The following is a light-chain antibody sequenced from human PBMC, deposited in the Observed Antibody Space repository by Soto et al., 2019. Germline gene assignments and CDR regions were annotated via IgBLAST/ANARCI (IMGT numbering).Light chain of an antibody. CDR1: QSLLNSNGYNY. J-gene: IGKJ1*01. CDR3: MQALTAPPT. Sequence: DVVMTQSPLSLPVTPGEPASISCRSSQSLLNSNGYNYLDWYLQKPGQSPQLLIYLGSNRASGVPDRLSGSGSGPDFTLKISRVEAQDVGVYHCMQALTAPPTLGQGTKVEIK. V-gene: IGKV2-28*01. CDR2: LGS.